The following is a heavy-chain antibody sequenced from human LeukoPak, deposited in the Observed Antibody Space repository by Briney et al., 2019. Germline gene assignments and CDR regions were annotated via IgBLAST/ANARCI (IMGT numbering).Heavy chain of an antibody. D-gene: IGHD2-2*01. Sequence: SVKVSCKASGGTFSSYAISWVRQAPGQGLEWMGGIIPILGTANYAQKFQGRVTITTDESTSTAYMELSSLRSEDTAVYYCASCSSTSLGWFDPWGQGTLVTVSS. CDR3: ASCSSTSLGWFDP. CDR1: GGTFSSYA. CDR2: IIPILGTA. V-gene: IGHV1-69*05. J-gene: IGHJ5*02.